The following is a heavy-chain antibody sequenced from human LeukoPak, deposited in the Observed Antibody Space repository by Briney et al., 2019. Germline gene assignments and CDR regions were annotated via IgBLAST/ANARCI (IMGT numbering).Heavy chain of an antibody. CDR1: GGSISSGGYS. D-gene: IGHD6-19*01. CDR2: MYYSGNP. V-gene: IGHV4-30-4*07. CDR3: AREGWQWLVHAFDI. J-gene: IGHJ3*02. Sequence: SETLSLTCAVSGGSISSGGYSWSWIRQPPGKGLEWIGYMYYSGNPYYNPSLKSRVTISVDTSKNQFSLKLSSVTAADTAVYYCAREGWQWLVHAFDIWGQGTMVTVSS.